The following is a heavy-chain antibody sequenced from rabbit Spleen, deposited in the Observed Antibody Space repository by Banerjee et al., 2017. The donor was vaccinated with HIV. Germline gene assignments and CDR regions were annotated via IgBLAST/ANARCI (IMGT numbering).Heavy chain of an antibody. CDR3: ARDTASSFSSYGMDL. J-gene: IGHJ6*01. V-gene: IGHV1S45*01. Sequence: QEQLVESGGGLVQPEGSLTLTCTASGFSFGDRDVMCWVRQAPGKGLEWVACAYAGTSGSTYSATWAKGRFTISKSSSTTVTLQMTGLTAADTATYFCARDTASSFSSYGMDLWGPGTLVTVS. D-gene: IGHD8-1*01. CDR2: AYAGTSGST. CDR1: GFSFGDRDV.